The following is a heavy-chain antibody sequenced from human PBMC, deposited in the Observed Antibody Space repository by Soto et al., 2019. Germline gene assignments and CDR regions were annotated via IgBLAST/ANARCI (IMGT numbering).Heavy chain of an antibody. D-gene: IGHD5-18*01. J-gene: IGHJ6*03. Sequence: GGSLRLSCAASGFTFSSYAMTWVRQAPGKGLEWVSGISGSGSSTYYGGSVKGRFTISRDNSKNTLFLQMNSLRAEDTAVYYCAQAGYRYGRGCDYYYLDVWGKGTTVTVSS. CDR2: ISGSGSST. CDR1: GFTFSSYA. CDR3: AQAGYRYGRGCDYYYLDV. V-gene: IGHV3-23*01.